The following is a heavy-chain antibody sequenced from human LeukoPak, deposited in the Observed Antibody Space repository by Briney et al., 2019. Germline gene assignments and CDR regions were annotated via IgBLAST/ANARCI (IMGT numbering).Heavy chain of an antibody. CDR2: ISGSGGST. Sequence: GGSLRLSCAASGFTFSSYAMSWVRQAPGKGLEWVSAISGSGGSTYYADSVKARFTISRDNGRKTIYLQMNNLRAEDTAVYYCAREPTTYYYDSSGSHYFDYWGQGTLVTVSS. CDR1: GFTFSSYA. CDR3: AREPTTYYYDSSGSHYFDY. V-gene: IGHV3-23*01. D-gene: IGHD3-22*01. J-gene: IGHJ4*02.